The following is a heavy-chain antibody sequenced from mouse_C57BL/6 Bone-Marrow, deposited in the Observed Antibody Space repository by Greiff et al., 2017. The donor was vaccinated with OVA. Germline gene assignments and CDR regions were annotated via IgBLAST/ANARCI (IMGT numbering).Heavy chain of an antibody. Sequence: QVQLQQPGAELVKPGASVKLSCKASGYTFTSYWMPWVKQRPGQGLEWIGEIDPSDSYTNYNQKFKGKATLTVDTSSSTAYMQLSSLTSEDSAVYYCARCGSLFDYWGQGTTLTVSS. D-gene: IGHD1-1*01. CDR3: ARCGSLFDY. J-gene: IGHJ2*01. V-gene: IGHV1-50*01. CDR1: GYTFTSYW. CDR2: IDPSDSYT.